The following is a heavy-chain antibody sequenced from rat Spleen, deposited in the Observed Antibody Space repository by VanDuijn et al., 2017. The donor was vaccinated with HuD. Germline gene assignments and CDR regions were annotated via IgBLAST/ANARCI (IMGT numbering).Heavy chain of an antibody. D-gene: IGHD5-1*01. V-gene: IGHV2-16*01. CDR1: GFSLTSYG. CDR2: MWSGGTT. Sequence: QVQLKESGPGLVQPSQTLSLACTVSGFSLTSYGLSWVRQPPGKGLEWVGTMWSGGTTEYNSTLKSRLSISRDTSKNQVFLKMNSVQAEDTAVYFCARLGDHWGQGLMVTVSS. CDR3: ARLGDH. J-gene: IGHJ2*01.